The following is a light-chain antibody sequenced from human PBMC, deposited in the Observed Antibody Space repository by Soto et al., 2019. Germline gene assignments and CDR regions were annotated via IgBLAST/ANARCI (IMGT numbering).Light chain of an antibody. CDR3: QQANSFPLT. V-gene: IGKV1-12*01. J-gene: IGKJ3*01. CDR2: SSS. CDR1: QGISTW. Sequence: DIQMTQSPSALSGSVGDRVTIACRASQGISTWVVWYQQKPGAAPKLLTHSSSNLQSGVPSRFSGSGSETDFTLTIISLQHEDFATYYCQQANSFPLTFGPGTKVDIK.